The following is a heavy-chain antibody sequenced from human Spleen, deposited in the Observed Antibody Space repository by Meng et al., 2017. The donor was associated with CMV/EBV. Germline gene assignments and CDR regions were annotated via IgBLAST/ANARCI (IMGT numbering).Heavy chain of an antibody. V-gene: IGHV3-30-3*01. CDR3: AKQLRWEGWFDP. J-gene: IGHJ5*02. Sequence: GGSLRLSCAASGFSFSSYAMHWVRQAPGKGLEWVAVISYDRSKRYYADSVKGRFTISRDNSRNTLYLQMNSLRAEDTAVYYCAKQLRWEGWFDPWGQGTLVTVSS. CDR2: ISYDRSKR. D-gene: IGHD4-23*01. CDR1: GFSFSSYA.